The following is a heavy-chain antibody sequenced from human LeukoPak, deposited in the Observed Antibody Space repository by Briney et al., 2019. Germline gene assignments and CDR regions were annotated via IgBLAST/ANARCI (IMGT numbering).Heavy chain of an antibody. CDR3: ARELYYYGSGSYYPPYYYYYGMDV. J-gene: IGHJ6*02. D-gene: IGHD3-10*01. CDR2: ISSSSSTI. V-gene: IGHV3-48*04. Sequence: GGSLRLSCAASGFTFSSYAMSWVRQAPGKGLEWVSYISSSSSTIYYADSVKGRFTISRDNAKNSLYLQMNSLRAEDTAVYYCARELYYYGSGSYYPPYYYYYGMDVWGQGTTVTVSS. CDR1: GFTFSSYA.